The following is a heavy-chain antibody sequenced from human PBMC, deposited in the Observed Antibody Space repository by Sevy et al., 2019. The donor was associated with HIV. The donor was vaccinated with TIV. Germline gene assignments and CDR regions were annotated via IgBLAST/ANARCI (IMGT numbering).Heavy chain of an antibody. CDR1: GYTLNNYG. V-gene: IGHV1-18*01. CDR3: TRVDPYYEFGYV. CDR2: ITAYKDNT. J-gene: IGHJ6*02. D-gene: IGHD3-3*01. Sequence: ASVKVSCKASGYTLNNYGISWVRQAPGQGLEWIGWITAYKDNTNYAQNFQGRVTMTTDTSTSTAYMELRSLRSDDTAVYYCTRVDPYYEFGYVWGQGTTVTVSS.